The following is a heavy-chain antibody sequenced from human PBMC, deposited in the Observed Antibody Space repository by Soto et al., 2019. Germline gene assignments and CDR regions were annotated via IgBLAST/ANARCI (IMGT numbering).Heavy chain of an antibody. D-gene: IGHD4-17*01. Sequence: EVQLLEAGGDLVQPGRSLRLSCAASGFTFSGYAMSWVRQAPGKGLGWVSVIHGGGNSAYYTDSVKGRFTISRDNPKNTLYMQRSSLRGEDTAVYYCANNRGRVTTSWHFDSWGQGTLVTVSS. V-gene: IGHV3-23*01. J-gene: IGHJ4*02. CDR2: IHGGGNSA. CDR1: GFTFSGYA. CDR3: ANNRGRVTTSWHFDS.